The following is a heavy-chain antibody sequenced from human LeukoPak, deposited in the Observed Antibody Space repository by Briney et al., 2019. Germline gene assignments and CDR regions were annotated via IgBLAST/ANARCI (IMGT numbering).Heavy chain of an antibody. V-gene: IGHV4-39*07. Sequence: KPSETLSLTCTVSGGSISSSSYYWGWIRQPPGKGLEWIGSIYYSGSTYYNPSLKSRVTISVDTSKNQFSLKLSSVTAADTAVYYCDAVTSLSGSYYYYYYMDVWGKGTTVTVSS. CDR3: DAVTSLSGSYYYYYYMDV. J-gene: IGHJ6*03. CDR2: IYYSGST. D-gene: IGHD1-26*01. CDR1: GGSISSSSYY.